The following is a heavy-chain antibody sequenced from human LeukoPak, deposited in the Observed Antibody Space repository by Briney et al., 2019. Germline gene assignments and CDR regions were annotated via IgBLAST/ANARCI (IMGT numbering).Heavy chain of an antibody. Sequence: GGSLRLSCAASGFTVSSNYMSWVRQAPGKGLEWVSVIYSGGSTYYADSVKGRFTISRDNSKNTLYLQMNSLKAEDTAVYYCARMGVGGAFDIWGQGTMVTVSS. CDR1: GFTVSSNY. CDR3: ARMGVGGAFDI. CDR2: IYSGGST. J-gene: IGHJ3*02. D-gene: IGHD2-15*01. V-gene: IGHV3-53*01.